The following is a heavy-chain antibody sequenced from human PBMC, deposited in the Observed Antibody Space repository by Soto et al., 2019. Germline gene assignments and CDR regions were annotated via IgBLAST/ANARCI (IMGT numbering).Heavy chain of an antibody. CDR2: IYNSGST. Sequence: TLSLTRSISSGATDIYYRRRIPAPPGKGLEWVGYIYNSGSTNYNPSLKSRVTISVDTSKNQFSLKLSSVTSADTAVYYCARGLRDDSRSGSLDSLGLENPLTVSS. J-gene: IGHJ4*02. CDR1: SGATDIYY. V-gene: IGHV4-59*01. CDR3: ARGLRDDSRSGSLDS. D-gene: IGHD1-26*01.